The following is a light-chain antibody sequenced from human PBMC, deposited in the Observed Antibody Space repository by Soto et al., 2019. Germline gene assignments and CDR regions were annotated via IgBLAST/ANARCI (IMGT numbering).Light chain of an antibody. CDR3: QQYDTSPRT. J-gene: IGKJ1*01. Sequence: EVMLTQSPGTLSLSPGERATLSCRASQSVSSNYLAWYQQKSGQAPRLLIYGASNRATGIPERFSGSGSGTDFTLTIRRLEPEDFAGYYCQQYDTSPRTFGQGTKVEFK. V-gene: IGKV3-20*01. CDR2: GAS. CDR1: QSVSSNY.